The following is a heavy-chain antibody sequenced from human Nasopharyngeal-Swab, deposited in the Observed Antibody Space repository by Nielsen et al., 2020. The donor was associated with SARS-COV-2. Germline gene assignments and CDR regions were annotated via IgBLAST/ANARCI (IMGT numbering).Heavy chain of an antibody. CDR1: GFTISGYW. Sequence: GGSLRLSCAASGFTISGYWMHWVRQAPGKGLEWVAVISYDGNNKYYADSVKGRFTISRDNSKNTVYLQMNSLRPEDTAVYYCARDVASGFGELFPLLRGLDIWGHGTTVTVSS. J-gene: IGHJ6*02. D-gene: IGHD3-10*01. V-gene: IGHV3-30-3*01. CDR3: ARDVASGFGELFPLLRGLDI. CDR2: ISYDGNNK.